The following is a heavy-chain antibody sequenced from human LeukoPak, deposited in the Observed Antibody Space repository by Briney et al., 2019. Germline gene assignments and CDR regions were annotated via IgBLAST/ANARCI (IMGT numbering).Heavy chain of an antibody. CDR1: GYTLTELS. V-gene: IGHV1-24*01. CDR2: FDPKDGGT. D-gene: IGHD1-26*01. J-gene: IGHJ4*02. Sequence: ASVKVSCKVSGYTLTELSIHWVRQAPGKGLEWMGGFDPKDGGTIYAQSFQGRVTLTEDTSTDTAYMELSSLRSEDTAVYYCATDLIVGPTTDLDYWGQGTLVTVSS. CDR3: ATDLIVGPTTDLDY.